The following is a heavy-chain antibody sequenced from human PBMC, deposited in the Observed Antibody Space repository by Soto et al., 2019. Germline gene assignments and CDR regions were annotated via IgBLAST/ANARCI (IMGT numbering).Heavy chain of an antibody. CDR3: ARGRGAVAATGYDY. J-gene: IGHJ4*02. D-gene: IGHD6-19*01. V-gene: IGHV1-8*01. CDR2: MNPNSGNT. CDR1: GYTFTSYD. Sequence: QVQLVQSGAEVKKPGASVKVSCKASGYTFTSYDINWVRQATGQGLEWMGWMNPNSGNTGYAQKFQGRVTMTRNTAIHTAYRELGSRRSEDTAVYYCARGRGAVAATGYDYWGQGTLVTVAS.